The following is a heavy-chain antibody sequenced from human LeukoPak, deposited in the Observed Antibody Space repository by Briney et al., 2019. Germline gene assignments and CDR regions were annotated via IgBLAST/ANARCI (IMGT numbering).Heavy chain of an antibody. D-gene: IGHD2-15*01. CDR2: ISGSSGST. J-gene: IGHJ4*02. CDR3: ARDLAGSRDK. CDR1: GFTFSSYG. V-gene: IGHV3-23*01. Sequence: GGSLRLSCAASGFTFSSYGMSWVRQAPGKGLEWVSGISGSSGSTYYADSVKGRFTIARDKSKNTVYLQMNSLRAEDTAVYYCARDLAGSRDKWGQGTLVTVSS.